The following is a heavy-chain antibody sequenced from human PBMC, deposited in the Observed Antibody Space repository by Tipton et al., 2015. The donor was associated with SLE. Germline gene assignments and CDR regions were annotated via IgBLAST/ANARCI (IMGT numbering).Heavy chain of an antibody. D-gene: IGHD2-15*01. Sequence: TLSLTGTVSGGSIGSSSYYWSWIRQPPGKGLEWIGYIYHSGSANYNPSLKSLVTISVDTSKNQFSLKLSSVTAADTAVYYCARTESSGAVGWYFDLWGRGTLVTVSS. J-gene: IGHJ2*01. CDR1: GGSIGSSSYY. CDR3: ARTESSGAVGWYFDL. CDR2: IYHSGSA. V-gene: IGHV4-61*01.